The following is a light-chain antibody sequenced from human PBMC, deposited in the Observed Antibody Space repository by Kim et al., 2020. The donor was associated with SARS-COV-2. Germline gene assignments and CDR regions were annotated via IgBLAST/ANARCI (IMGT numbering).Light chain of an antibody. J-gene: IGKJ1*01. V-gene: IGKV3-15*01. Sequence: VSSGERATVSCRANQSVSSNLAWYQQRLGQTPRLLIHGASTRATGIPARFSASGSGTEFTLTINNLQSEDSAVYYCQQYNNWPWAFGQGTKVDIK. CDR3: QQYNNWPWA. CDR1: QSVSSN. CDR2: GAS.